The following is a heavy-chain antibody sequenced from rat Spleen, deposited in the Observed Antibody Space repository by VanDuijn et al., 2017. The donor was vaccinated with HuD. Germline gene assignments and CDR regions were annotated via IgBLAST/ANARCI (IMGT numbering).Heavy chain of an antibody. Sequence: EVQLVESGGGFVQPGRSLKLSCAASGFTFSNYGMAWVRQAPTKGLEWVTTISYDGRNTYFRDSVKGRFTISRDNAQSTLYLQMDSLRSEDTATYYCARLGIAAIGNWFGYWGQGTLVTVSS. J-gene: IGHJ3*01. D-gene: IGHD1-2*01. CDR1: GFTFSNYG. V-gene: IGHV5-29*01. CDR2: ISYDGRNT. CDR3: ARLGIAAIGNWFGY.